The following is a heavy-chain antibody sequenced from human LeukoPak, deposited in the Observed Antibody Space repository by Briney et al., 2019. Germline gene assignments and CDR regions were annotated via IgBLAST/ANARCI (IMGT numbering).Heavy chain of an antibody. Sequence: PGGSLRLSCAASGFTFSDYNMTWVRQAPGKGLEGVSYITNGGSTIHHADSVKGRFTISRDNAKKTLYLQMNSLRAEDTAVYYCARSIGLTGGGVDVWGQGTTVTVSS. D-gene: IGHD3-9*01. CDR2: ITNGGSTI. CDR1: GFTFSDYN. J-gene: IGHJ6*02. V-gene: IGHV3-11*01. CDR3: ARSIGLTGGGVDV.